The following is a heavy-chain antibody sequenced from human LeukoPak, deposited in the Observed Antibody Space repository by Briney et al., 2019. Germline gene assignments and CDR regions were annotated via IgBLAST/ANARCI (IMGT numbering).Heavy chain of an antibody. CDR2: INPNSGTT. CDR3: ARDLGSGWYLFDN. CDR1: GYILTGYH. J-gene: IGHJ4*02. D-gene: IGHD6-19*01. Sequence: ASVKVSCKAGGYILTGYHMHWVRQAPGQGLEWMGWINPNSGTTNYAQKFQGRVTTTRDTSISTVYMELSRLTSDDTALYYCARDLGSGWYLFDNWGQGTLVTVSS. V-gene: IGHV1-2*02.